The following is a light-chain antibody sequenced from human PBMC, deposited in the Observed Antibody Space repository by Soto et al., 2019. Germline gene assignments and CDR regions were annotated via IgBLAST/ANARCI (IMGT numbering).Light chain of an antibody. J-gene: IGKJ1*01. Sequence: DIQMTQSPSTLSASVGDRVTITCRASQRISSWLAWYQHKTGKAPKLLIYKASSLESGVPSRFSGSGSGTEFTLTISSLQPDDFATYYCQQYNTYWTFGQGTKVEIK. CDR2: KAS. V-gene: IGKV1-5*03. CDR3: QQYNTYWT. CDR1: QRISSW.